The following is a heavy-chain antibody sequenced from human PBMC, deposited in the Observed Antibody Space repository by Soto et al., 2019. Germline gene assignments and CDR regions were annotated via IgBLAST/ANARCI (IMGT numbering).Heavy chain of an antibody. CDR1: GYTFTHYY. V-gene: IGHV1-46*01. D-gene: IGHD5-18*01. CDR2: INPNGGIT. Sequence: QVQLVQSGAEVKKPGASVRVSCKASGYTFTHYYIHWVRQAPGQGLEWMGIINPNGGITTYAQKFRAGFSMTTDTSTSTVYLELRSLRSEDSAVYYCATSVNSAMALDYWGQGTLVTVSS. J-gene: IGHJ4*02. CDR3: ATSVNSAMALDY.